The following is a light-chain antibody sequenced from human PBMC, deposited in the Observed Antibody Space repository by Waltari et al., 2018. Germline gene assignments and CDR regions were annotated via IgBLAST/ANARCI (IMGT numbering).Light chain of an antibody. CDR1: QRIGTY. Sequence: DIEMTQSPSTLSASVGDRVTITCRASQRIGTYLAWYQQIPGKAPKLLIHRASTLESGVPSRFSDSGSGTEFTLTISSLQPDDFATFYCQQYHSYSYSFGQGTKLEI. CDR2: RAS. J-gene: IGKJ2*03. V-gene: IGKV1-5*03. CDR3: QQYHSYSYS.